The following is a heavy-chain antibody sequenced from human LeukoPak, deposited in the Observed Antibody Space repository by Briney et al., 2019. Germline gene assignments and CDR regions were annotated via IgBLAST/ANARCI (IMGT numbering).Heavy chain of an antibody. CDR2: ISGNDGST. CDR3: AKGEYSSSWYLGIY. CDR1: GLTFRSFG. V-gene: IGHV3-23*01. Sequence: PGGSLRLSCAASGLTFRSFGMSWVRQAPGKGLEWVSSISGNDGSTYYADSMRARFTISRDNSKNTLYLQMNSLRAEDTAVYYCAKGEYSSSWYLGIYWGQGTLVTVSS. D-gene: IGHD6-13*01. J-gene: IGHJ4*02.